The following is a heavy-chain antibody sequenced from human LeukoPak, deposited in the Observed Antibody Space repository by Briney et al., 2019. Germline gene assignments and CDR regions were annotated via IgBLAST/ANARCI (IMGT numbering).Heavy chain of an antibody. J-gene: IGHJ4*02. CDR1: GGSFSGYY. V-gene: IGHV4-34*01. CDR2: INHSGST. CDR3: AGLRYHGGNTV. Sequence: SETLSLTCAVYGGSFSGYYWSWIRQPPGKGLEWIGEINHSGSTNYNPSLKSRVTISVDTSKNQFSLKLSSLTAADTAEYYCAGLRYHGGNTVWGQGTPVTVSS. D-gene: IGHD4-23*01.